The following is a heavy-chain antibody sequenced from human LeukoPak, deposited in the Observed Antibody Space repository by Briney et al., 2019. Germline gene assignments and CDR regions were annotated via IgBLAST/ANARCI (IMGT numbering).Heavy chain of an antibody. CDR1: GFHFSSYA. Sequence: GGSLRLSCAALGFHFSSYAMRWVRPAPGKGLGWVSGIGGSGSRTYYADSVEGRFTISRDNSKNTLYLQMNSLRAEDTAIYYCAKKYGVTVYGSGLNYFDYWGQGTLVTVSS. D-gene: IGHD6-19*01. CDR2: IGGSGSRT. J-gene: IGHJ4*02. V-gene: IGHV3-23*01. CDR3: AKKYGVTVYGSGLNYFDY.